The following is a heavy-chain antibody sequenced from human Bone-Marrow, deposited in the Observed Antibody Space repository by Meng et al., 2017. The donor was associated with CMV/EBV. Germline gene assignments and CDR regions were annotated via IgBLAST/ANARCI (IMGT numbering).Heavy chain of an antibody. CDR1: GVTFSHYW. Sequence: GGSLRLSCVGSGVTFSHYWMSWVRQAPGKGLEWVANIKQDASETFYMDSVKGRFTISRDGTDNSLHLQMNALSADDTALYYCTSAAAATEEFDFWGQGTLVTVSS. J-gene: IGHJ4*02. CDR3: TSAAAATEEFDF. D-gene: IGHD6-13*01. CDR2: IKQDASET. V-gene: IGHV3-7*01.